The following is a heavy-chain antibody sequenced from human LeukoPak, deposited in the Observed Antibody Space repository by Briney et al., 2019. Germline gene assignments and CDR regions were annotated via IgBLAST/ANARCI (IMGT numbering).Heavy chain of an antibody. CDR2: IYSGGST. J-gene: IGHJ4*02. CDR1: GFTFSSNY. D-gene: IGHD6-13*01. Sequence: PGGSLRLSCAASGFTFSSNYMSWVRQAPGKGLEWVSVIYSGGSTYYADSVKGRFTISRDNSKNTLYLQMNSLRAEDTAVYYCARSEGIAAADGVGDYWGQGTLVTVSS. CDR3: ARSEGIAAADGVGDY. V-gene: IGHV3-66*01.